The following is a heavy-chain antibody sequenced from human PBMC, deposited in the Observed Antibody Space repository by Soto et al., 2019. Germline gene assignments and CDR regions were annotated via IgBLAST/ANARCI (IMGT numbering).Heavy chain of an antibody. CDR2: ISGSGGST. Sequence: GASPRLSCAASGFTFSSYAMSWVRQAPAKGLEWVSAISGSGGSTYYADSVKGRFTICRDNSKSTLYLQMHSLRAEDPAVYYCAKAYGMYYYDSSGYPDYWGQGTLVTVSS. V-gene: IGHV3-23*01. J-gene: IGHJ4*02. CDR1: GFTFSSYA. CDR3: AKAYGMYYYDSSGYPDY. D-gene: IGHD3-22*01.